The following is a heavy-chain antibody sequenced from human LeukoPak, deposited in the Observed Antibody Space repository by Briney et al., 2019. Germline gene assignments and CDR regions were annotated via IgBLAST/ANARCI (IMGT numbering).Heavy chain of an antibody. Sequence: ASVKVSCKASGYTFTNYGITWVRQAPGQGLEWMGWISPNDGERNYAQKFQGRVTMTTDPSTTTAYMEVRTMRSDDTGVYYCARDLRESTPVDPWGQGTLVTVSS. CDR3: ARDLRESTPVDP. V-gene: IGHV1-18*01. D-gene: IGHD3-16*01. J-gene: IGHJ5*02. CDR2: ISPNDGER. CDR1: GYTFTNYG.